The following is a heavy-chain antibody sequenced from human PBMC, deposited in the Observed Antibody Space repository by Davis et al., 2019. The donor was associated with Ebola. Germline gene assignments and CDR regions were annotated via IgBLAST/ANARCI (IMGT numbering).Heavy chain of an antibody. D-gene: IGHD2-21*02. V-gene: IGHV1-8*02. CDR1: GYTFTSYG. J-gene: IGHJ6*04. Sequence: AASVKVSCKASGYTFTSYGISWVRQATGQGLEWMGWMNPNSGNTGYAQKFQGRVTMTRNTSISTAYMELSSLRSEDTAVYYCARGTVVVTELLYYYGMDVWGKGTTVTVSS. CDR3: ARGTVVVTELLYYYGMDV. CDR2: MNPNSGNT.